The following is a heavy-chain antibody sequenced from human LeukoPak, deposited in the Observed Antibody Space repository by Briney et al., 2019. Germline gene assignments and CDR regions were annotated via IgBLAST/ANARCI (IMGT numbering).Heavy chain of an antibody. CDR1: GFTFSTYV. CDR2: INSDGSST. V-gene: IGHV3-74*01. CDR3: ARDRRWLGSYRQNGAFDI. D-gene: IGHD3-16*02. Sequence: GGSLRLSCAASGFTFSTYVMHWVRQAPGKGLVWVSRINSDGSSTSYADSVKGRFTISRDNAKNTLYLQMNSLRAEDTAVYYCARDRRWLGSYRQNGAFDIWGQGTMVTVSS. J-gene: IGHJ3*02.